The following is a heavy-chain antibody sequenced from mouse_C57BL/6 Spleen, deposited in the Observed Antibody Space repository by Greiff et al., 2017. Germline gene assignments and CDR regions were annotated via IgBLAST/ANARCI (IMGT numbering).Heavy chain of an antibody. CDR2: ISYDGSN. D-gene: IGHD2-4*01. V-gene: IGHV3-6*01. CDR1: GYSITSGYY. J-gene: IGHJ4*01. Sequence: EVQLQESGPGLVKPSQSLSLTCSVTGYSITSGYYWNWIRQFPGNKLEWMGYISYDGSNNYNPSLKNRISITRDTSKNQFFLKLNSVTTEDTATYYCAREIYYDYDGVYAMDYWGQGTSVTVSS. CDR3: AREIYYDYDGVYAMDY.